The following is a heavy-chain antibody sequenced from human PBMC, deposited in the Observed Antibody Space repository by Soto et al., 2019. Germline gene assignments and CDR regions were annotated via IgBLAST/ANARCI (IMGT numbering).Heavy chain of an antibody. J-gene: IGHJ4*02. CDR3: ARVSAWGYSNYHFDS. CDR1: DGSINGYF. CDR2: IYYSGST. Sequence: PSETLSLTCTVSDGSINGYFWSWVRQPPGKGLEYIGYIYYSGSTNFNPSLKSRVTILLDTSKNQFSLSLSSVTAADTAVYYCARVSAWGYSNYHFDSWGQGTLVTVSS. V-gene: IGHV4-59*01. D-gene: IGHD4-4*01.